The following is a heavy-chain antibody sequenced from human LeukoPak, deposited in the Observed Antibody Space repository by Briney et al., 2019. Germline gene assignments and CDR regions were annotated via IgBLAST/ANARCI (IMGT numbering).Heavy chain of an antibody. CDR2: ISYDGSNK. CDR1: GGSFSGYY. V-gene: IGHV3-30*03. CDR3: ARSTVTTFMMMGAFDI. J-gene: IGHJ3*02. Sequence: PSETLSLTCAVYGGSFSGYYWSWIRQAPGKGLEWVAVISYDGSNKYYADSVKGRFTISRDNSKNTLYLQMNSLRAEDTAVYYCARSTVTTFMMMGAFDIWGQGTMVTVSS. D-gene: IGHD4-17*01.